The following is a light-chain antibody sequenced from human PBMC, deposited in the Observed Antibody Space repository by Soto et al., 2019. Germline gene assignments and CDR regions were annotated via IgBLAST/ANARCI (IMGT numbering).Light chain of an antibody. CDR1: QSVLYSSNNKNY. Sequence: DIVMTQSPDSLAESLGERATINCKPSQSVLYSSNNKNYLAWYQQKPGQPPKLLIYWASTRASGVPDRFSGSGSGTDLTLTISSLQAEDVAVYYCQQYYNTPITFGQGTRLEIK. CDR2: WAS. V-gene: IGKV4-1*01. J-gene: IGKJ5*01. CDR3: QQYYNTPIT.